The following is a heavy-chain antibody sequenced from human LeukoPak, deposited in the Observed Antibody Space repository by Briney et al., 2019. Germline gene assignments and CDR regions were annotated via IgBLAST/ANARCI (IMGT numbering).Heavy chain of an antibody. CDR1: GYTFTSYD. J-gene: IGHJ4*02. CDR2: ISAYNGNT. V-gene: IGHV1-18*01. CDR3: ARGLQTYYDFWSGYYAFDY. D-gene: IGHD3-3*01. Sequence: ASVKVSCKASGYTFTSYDISWVRQAPGQGLEWMGWISAYNGNTNYAQKLQGRVTMTTDTSTSTAYMELRSLRSDDTAVYYCARGLQTYYDFWSGYYAFDYWGQGTLVTVSS.